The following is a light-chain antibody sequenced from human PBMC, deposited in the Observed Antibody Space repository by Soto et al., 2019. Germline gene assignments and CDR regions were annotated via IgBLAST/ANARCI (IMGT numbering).Light chain of an antibody. Sequence: DIHMTQSPSSLSASIGDRVTITFRASQGIDNYLAWYQQKPGKAPKLLIYAASTLQSGVPSRFTGSGSGTDFTLTISSLQPEDAATYYCQKCKVAPFTFGGGTKVDIK. CDR2: AAS. CDR1: QGIDNY. V-gene: IGKV1-27*01. CDR3: QKCKVAPFT. J-gene: IGKJ4*01.